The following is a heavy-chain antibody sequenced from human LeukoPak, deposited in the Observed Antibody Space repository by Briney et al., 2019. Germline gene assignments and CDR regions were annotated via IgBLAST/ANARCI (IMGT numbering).Heavy chain of an antibody. D-gene: IGHD1-26*01. J-gene: IGHJ4*02. CDR1: GFTFATYG. CDR2: AGDSDETT. V-gene: IGHV3-23*01. Sequence: GGSLRLSCAASGFTFATYGMSWVRQAPGKGLEWVSVAGDSDETTHYADSVKGRFFVSRDNSKNTLFLQMNSLRAEDTAVYYCARDRSGTGPAVLYYFDYWGQGTLVTVSS. CDR3: ARDRSGTGPAVLYYFDY.